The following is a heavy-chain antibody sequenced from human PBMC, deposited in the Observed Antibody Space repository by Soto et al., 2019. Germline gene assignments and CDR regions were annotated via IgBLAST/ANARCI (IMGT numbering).Heavy chain of an antibody. Sequence: EVQLVESGGGVVQPGRSLRLSCAASGFTFDDYAMHWVRQAPGKGLEWVSGISWNSGSIGYADSVKGRFTISRDNAKNSLYLQMNSLRAEDTALYYCAKAWGPAADDWYFDLWGRGTLVTVSS. CDR2: ISWNSGSI. CDR3: AKAWGPAADDWYFDL. J-gene: IGHJ2*01. CDR1: GFTFDDYA. V-gene: IGHV3-9*01. D-gene: IGHD6-13*01.